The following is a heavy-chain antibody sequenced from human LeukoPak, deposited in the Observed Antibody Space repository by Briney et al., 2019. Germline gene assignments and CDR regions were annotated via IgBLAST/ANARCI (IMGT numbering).Heavy chain of an antibody. CDR1: GYTFTGYY. D-gene: IGHD6-13*01. J-gene: IGHJ4*02. Sequence: GASVKVSCKASGYTFTGYYMHWVRQAPGQGLEWMGWINPNSGGTNYAQKFQGRVTMTRDTSISTAYMELSRLRSDDTAVYYCARRVAAAGKKGGIYSFDYWGQGTLVTVSS. CDR2: INPNSGGT. V-gene: IGHV1-2*02. CDR3: ARRVAAAGKKGGIYSFDY.